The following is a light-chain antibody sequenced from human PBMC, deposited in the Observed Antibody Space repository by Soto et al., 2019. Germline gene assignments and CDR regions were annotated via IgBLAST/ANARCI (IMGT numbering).Light chain of an antibody. CDR2: DAS. J-gene: IGKJ4*01. Sequence: EIVLTQSPATLSLSPGETASLSCRASQGVSNYLAWYQQKPGQPPRLLIYDASNRATAIPPRFSGNGFGTDFTLTISSLEPEDSAVYYCQQRIKWPFLTFGGGTRVEIK. CDR3: QQRIKWPFLT. CDR1: QGVSNY. V-gene: IGKV3-11*01.